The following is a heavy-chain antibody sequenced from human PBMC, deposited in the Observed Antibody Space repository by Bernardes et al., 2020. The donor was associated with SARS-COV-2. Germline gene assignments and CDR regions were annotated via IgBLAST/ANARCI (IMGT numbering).Heavy chain of an antibody. CDR2: IHPSDSDT. J-gene: IGHJ4*02. D-gene: IGHD2-2*01. CDR3: ARLYCSSTTCYRGADY. Sequence: GEALPISCNGSGYIFSSYWIAWVRQMPGTGLEWMGIIHPSDSDTKYSPSLQGQVTMSADTSTSTAYLQWNSLKASDTAIYYCARLYCSSTTCYRGADYWGKGTLVTVAS. CDR1: GYIFSSYW. V-gene: IGHV5-51*01.